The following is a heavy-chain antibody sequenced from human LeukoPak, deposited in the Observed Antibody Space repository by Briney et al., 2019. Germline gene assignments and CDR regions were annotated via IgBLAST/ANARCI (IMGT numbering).Heavy chain of an antibody. Sequence: GGSLRLSCAASGFTFNNYVMSWVRQAPGKGLEWVSSVSGSGTGAFYADSVKGRFTISRDNSKNTLYLQMNSLRAEDTAVYYCAKDYDSSGWAAFDIWGQGTMVTVSS. CDR1: GFTFNNYV. V-gene: IGHV3-23*01. CDR2: VSGSGTGA. CDR3: AKDYDSSGWAAFDI. J-gene: IGHJ3*02. D-gene: IGHD3-22*01.